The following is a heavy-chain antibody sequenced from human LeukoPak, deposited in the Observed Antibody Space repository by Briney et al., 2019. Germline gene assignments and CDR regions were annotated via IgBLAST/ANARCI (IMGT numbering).Heavy chain of an antibody. J-gene: IGHJ3*02. CDR3: ARDRVVVPAAIVDYDFWSGYLDAFDI. CDR2: INPNSGGT. Sequence: ASVKVSCKASGYTFTGYYMHWVRQAPGQGLEWMGWINPNSGGTNYAQKLQGRVTMTTDTSTSTAYMELRSLRSDDTAVYYCARDRVVVPAAIVDYDFWSGYLDAFDIWGQGTMVTVSS. V-gene: IGHV1-2*02. CDR1: GYTFTGYY. D-gene: IGHD3-3*01.